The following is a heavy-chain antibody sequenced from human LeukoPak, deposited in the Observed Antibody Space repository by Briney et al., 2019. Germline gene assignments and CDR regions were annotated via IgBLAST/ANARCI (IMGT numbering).Heavy chain of an antibody. Sequence: ASVKVSCKASGYTFTGYYMHWVRQAPGQGLEWMGWINPNSGGTNYAQKFQGRVTITRDTSASTAYMELSSLRSEDTAVYYCARDSFLWWIQLWANQYYYYYYMDVWGKGTTVTVSS. CDR1: GYTFTGYY. J-gene: IGHJ6*03. CDR3: ARDSFLWWIQLWANQYYYYYYMDV. CDR2: INPNSGGT. D-gene: IGHD5-18*01. V-gene: IGHV1-2*02.